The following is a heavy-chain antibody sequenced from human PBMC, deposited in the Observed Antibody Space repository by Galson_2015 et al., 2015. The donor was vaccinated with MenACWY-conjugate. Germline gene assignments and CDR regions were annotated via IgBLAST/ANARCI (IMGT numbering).Heavy chain of an antibody. CDR1: GYSFTTYW. Sequence: SGAEVKKPGESLKISCKTTGYSFTTYWIAWVRQMPGTGLEWMGLISPGDSNTRYSPSFQGQVTISADKSISTAYLQWSSLKASDTAMYYCARHPPGGRGMDVWGQGTTVTVSS. J-gene: IGHJ6*02. CDR3: ARHPPGGRGMDV. CDR2: ISPGDSNT. D-gene: IGHD1-26*01. V-gene: IGHV5-51*01.